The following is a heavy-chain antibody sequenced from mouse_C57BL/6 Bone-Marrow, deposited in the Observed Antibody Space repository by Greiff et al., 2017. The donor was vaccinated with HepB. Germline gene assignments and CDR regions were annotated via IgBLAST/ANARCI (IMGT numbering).Heavy chain of an antibody. CDR2: IYPGDGDT. J-gene: IGHJ4*01. CDR3: ARRITTFVDY. CDR1: GYAFSSSW. Sequence: VQLQQSGPELVKPGASVKISCKASGYAFSSSWMNWVKQRPGKGLEWIGRIYPGDGDTNYNGKFKGKATLTADKSSSTAYMQLSSLTSEDSAVYFCARRITTFVDYWGQGTSVTVSS. D-gene: IGHD1-1*01. V-gene: IGHV1-82*01.